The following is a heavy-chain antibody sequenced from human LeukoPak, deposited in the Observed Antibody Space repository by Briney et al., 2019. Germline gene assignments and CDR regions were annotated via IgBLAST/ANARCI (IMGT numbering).Heavy chain of an antibody. J-gene: IGHJ4*02. D-gene: IGHD5-24*01. CDR2: MNPNNGGT. V-gene: IGHV1-2*06. CDR3: ARGYGYFFDY. CDR1: GYTLTELS. Sequence: GASVKVSCKVSGYTLTELSMHWVRQAPGQGLEWMGRMNPNNGGTDFAQRFQGRVTMTRDTCITTAYLEVNSLRSDDTAVYYCARGYGYFFDYWGQGTPVTVSS.